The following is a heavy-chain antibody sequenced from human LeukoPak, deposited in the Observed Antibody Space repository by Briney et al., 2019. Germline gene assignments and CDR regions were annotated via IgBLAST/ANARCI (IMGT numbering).Heavy chain of an antibody. CDR1: GFTFTSYA. D-gene: IGHD5-18*01. CDR3: AKTIGTAMVPEGFNY. J-gene: IGHJ4*02. Sequence: GSLRLSCAASGFTFTSYAMSWVRQAPGKGLEWVSGISGSGGSTYYADSVKVRFTISRDNSKNTLYLQMNSLRAEDTAVYYCAKTIGTAMVPEGFNYWGQGALVTVSS. CDR2: ISGSGGST. V-gene: IGHV3-23*01.